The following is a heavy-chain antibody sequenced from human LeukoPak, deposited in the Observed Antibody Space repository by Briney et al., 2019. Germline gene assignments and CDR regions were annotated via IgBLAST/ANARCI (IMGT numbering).Heavy chain of an antibody. V-gene: IGHV1-18*01. CDR1: GYTFTSDG. D-gene: IGHD5-12*01. J-gene: IGHJ4*02. CDR2: ISAYNGNT. CDR3: AVSGYDLREGYYFDY. Sequence: ASVKVSCKASGYTFTSDGISWVRQAPGQGLGWMGWISAYNGNTNYAQKLEGRVTMNTDTSTSTAYMELRSLRSDDTAVYYCAVSGYDLREGYYFDYWGQGTLVTVSS.